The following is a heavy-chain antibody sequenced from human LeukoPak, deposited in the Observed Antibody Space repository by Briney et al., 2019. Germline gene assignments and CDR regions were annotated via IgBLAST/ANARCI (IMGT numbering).Heavy chain of an antibody. CDR3: TRTLNSGTSDY. CDR2: IHSSGTT. J-gene: IGHJ4*02. V-gene: IGHV4-59*01. D-gene: IGHD3-10*01. CDR1: GGSISGSY. Sequence: PSETLSLTCAVSGGSISGSYWSWIRQPPGEGLGWIGYIHSSGTTNYNPSLRSRVTMSIDTSKNQFSLRLNSVTAADTAVYYCTRTLNSGTSDYWGQGTLVTVSS.